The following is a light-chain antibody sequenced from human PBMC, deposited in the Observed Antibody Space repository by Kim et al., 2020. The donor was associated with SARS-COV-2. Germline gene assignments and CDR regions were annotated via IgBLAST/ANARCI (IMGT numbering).Light chain of an antibody. CDR2: SAS. CDR3: QQFGDSPRT. V-gene: IGKV3-20*01. CDR1: QSVGGNY. J-gene: IGKJ1*01. Sequence: EIVLTQSPGTLSLSPGDRATLSCRASQSVGGNYLAWYQQKPDQAPRLLIYSASTRATGIPDRFTGSGSGTDFTLTINRLEPEDFAVYYCQQFGDSPRTFGQGTKVEIK.